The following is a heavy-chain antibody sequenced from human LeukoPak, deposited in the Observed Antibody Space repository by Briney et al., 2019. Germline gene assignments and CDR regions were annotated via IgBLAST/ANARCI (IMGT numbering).Heavy chain of an antibody. CDR2: ISYDGSNK. CDR3: AKDMPFRSGSYYRGIDY. V-gene: IGHV3-30*18. J-gene: IGHJ4*02. Sequence: GGSLRLSCAASGFTFSSYGMHWVRHAPGKGLEWVAVISYDGSNKYYADSVKGRFTISRDNFKKTLYLQMNSLRAEDTAVYYCAKDMPFRSGSYYRGIDYWGQGTLVTVSS. D-gene: IGHD1-26*01. CDR1: GFTFSSYG.